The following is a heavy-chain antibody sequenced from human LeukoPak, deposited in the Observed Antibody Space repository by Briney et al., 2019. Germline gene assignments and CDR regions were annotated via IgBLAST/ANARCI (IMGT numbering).Heavy chain of an antibody. CDR2: IYHSGST. D-gene: IGHD3-22*01. J-gene: IGHJ4*02. V-gene: IGHV4-38-2*01. Sequence: PSETLSLTCAVSGYSISSGYYWGWIRQPPGKGLEWIGSIYHSGSTYYNPSLKSRVTISVDTSKNQFSLKLSSVTAADTAVYYCASAAVVIRFDYWGQGTLVTVSS. CDR3: ASAAVVIRFDY. CDR1: GYSISSGYY.